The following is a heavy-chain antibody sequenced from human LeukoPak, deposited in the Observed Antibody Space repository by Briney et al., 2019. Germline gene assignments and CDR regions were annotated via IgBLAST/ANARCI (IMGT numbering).Heavy chain of an antibody. CDR2: ISGSGGST. D-gene: IGHD2-2*01. CDR3: ASDEGYCSSTSCSLGAFDI. J-gene: IGHJ3*02. Sequence: GGSLRLSCAASGFTFSSYTMNWVRQAPGKGLEWVSAISGSGGSTYYADSVKGRFTISRDNSKNTLYLQMNSLRAEDTAVYYCASDEGYCSSTSCSLGAFDIWGQGTMVTVSS. V-gene: IGHV3-23*01. CDR1: GFTFSSYT.